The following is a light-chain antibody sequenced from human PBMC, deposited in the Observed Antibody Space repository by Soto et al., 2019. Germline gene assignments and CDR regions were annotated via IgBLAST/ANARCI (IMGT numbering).Light chain of an antibody. J-gene: IGKJ1*01. CDR3: QQYNSYAWT. V-gene: IGKV1-5*01. Sequence: DIQMTQSPSTLSSSVGDIFTITCRASQSISSWLAWYQQKPGKAPKLLIYDASSLESGVPSRFSGSGSGTEFTLTISSLQPDDFATYYCQQYNSYAWTFGQGTK. CDR1: QSISSW. CDR2: DAS.